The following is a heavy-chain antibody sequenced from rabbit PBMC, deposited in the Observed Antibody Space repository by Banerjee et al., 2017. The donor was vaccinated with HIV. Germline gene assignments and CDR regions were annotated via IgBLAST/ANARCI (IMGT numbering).Heavy chain of an antibody. V-gene: IGHV1S45*01. Sequence: QEQLEESGGDLVKPGASLTLTCTASGFSLSSSYWICWVRQAPGKGLELIGCIYGGDTGTTWYASWVNGRFTTSKTSSTTVTLQMTSLTAADTAIYSCARTDDSSGWTRLDLWGQGTLVTVS. D-gene: IGHD4-1*01. CDR3: ARTDDSSGWTRLDL. CDR2: IYGGDTGTT. CDR1: GFSLSSSYW. J-gene: IGHJ3*01.